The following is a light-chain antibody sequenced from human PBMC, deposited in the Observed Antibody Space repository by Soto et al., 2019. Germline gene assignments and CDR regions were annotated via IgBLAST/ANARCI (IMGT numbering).Light chain of an antibody. CDR3: ETWDSNTRV. CDR2: LEDTGRN. CDR1: SGHSSYI. V-gene: IGLV4-60*02. J-gene: IGLJ3*02. Sequence: QSVLTQSSSASASLGSSVKLTCTLSSGHSSYIIAWHQQQPGKAPRFLMKLEDTGRNNKGSGVPDRFSGSTSGADRYLTISNLQFEDEADYYCETWDSNTRVFGGGTKVTVL.